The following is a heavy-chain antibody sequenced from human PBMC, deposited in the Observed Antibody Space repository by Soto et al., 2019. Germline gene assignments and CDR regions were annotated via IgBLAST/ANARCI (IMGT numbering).Heavy chain of an antibody. Sequence: QLQLQESGPGLVKPSETLSLTCTVSGGSISSSSYYWGWIRQPPGKGLEWIGSIYYSGSTYYNPSRKGRVTISVDTSKNQSSLKLSSVTAADTAVYYCARVSVGGDAFDIWGQGTMVTVSS. CDR2: IYYSGST. V-gene: IGHV4-39*01. CDR3: ARVSVGGDAFDI. J-gene: IGHJ3*02. CDR1: GGSISSSSYY. D-gene: IGHD1-26*01.